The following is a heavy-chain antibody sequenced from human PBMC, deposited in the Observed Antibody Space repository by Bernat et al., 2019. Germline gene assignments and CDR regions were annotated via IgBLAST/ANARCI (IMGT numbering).Heavy chain of an antibody. V-gene: IGHV3-7*01. CDR1: GFTFSSYW. D-gene: IGHD3-16*02. J-gene: IGHJ4*02. CDR3: AGPLGEFSLLNY. CDR2: IKQDGSEK. Sequence: EVQLVESGGGLVQPGGSLRLSCAASGFTFSSYWMSWVRQAPGKGLEWVANIKQDGSEKYYVDSVKGRFTISRDNAKNSLYLQMNSLRDEDTAVYYCAGPLGEFSLLNYWGQGILVTVSS.